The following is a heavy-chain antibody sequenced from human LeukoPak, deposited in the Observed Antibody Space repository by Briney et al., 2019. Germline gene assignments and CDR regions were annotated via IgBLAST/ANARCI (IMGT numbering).Heavy chain of an antibody. Sequence: SETLSLTCAVYGGSFSGYYWSWIRQPPGKGLEWIGEINHSGGTNYNPSLKSRVTISVDTSKNQFSLKLSSVTAADTAVYYCARGRWALIVGATHFDYWGQGTLVTVSS. V-gene: IGHV4-34*01. CDR2: INHSGGT. D-gene: IGHD1-26*01. J-gene: IGHJ4*02. CDR1: GGSFSGYY. CDR3: ARGRWALIVGATHFDY.